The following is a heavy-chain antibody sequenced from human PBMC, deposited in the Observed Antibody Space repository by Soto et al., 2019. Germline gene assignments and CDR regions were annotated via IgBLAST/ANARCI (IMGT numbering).Heavy chain of an antibody. CDR2: IVAATGTT. D-gene: IGHD3-16*01. Sequence: EVQLLESGGGLVQPGGSLRLSCAASGFTFSNYAMSWVRQTPGKGLEWVSGIVAATGTTYYTDSVKGRFAISRDNSRNTLYLQMSILRAEDTAVYYCAKDLGFSAPTAFDFWGQGTLVTVSS. J-gene: IGHJ4*02. V-gene: IGHV3-23*01. CDR3: AKDLGFSAPTAFDF. CDR1: GFTFSNYA.